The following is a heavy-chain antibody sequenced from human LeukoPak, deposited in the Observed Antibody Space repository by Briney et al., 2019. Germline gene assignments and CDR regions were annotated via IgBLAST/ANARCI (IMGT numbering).Heavy chain of an antibody. J-gene: IGHJ4*02. CDR1: GFTFSSYS. D-gene: IGHD5-18*01. Sequence: GGSLRLSCAASGFTFSSYSMNWVRQAPGKGLEWVSSISSSSSYIYYADSVKGRFTISRDNAKNSLYLQMNSLRAEDTAVYYCARDTSSYGYFDYWGQGTLVTVSS. CDR3: ARDTSSYGYFDY. CDR2: ISSSSSYI. V-gene: IGHV3-21*04.